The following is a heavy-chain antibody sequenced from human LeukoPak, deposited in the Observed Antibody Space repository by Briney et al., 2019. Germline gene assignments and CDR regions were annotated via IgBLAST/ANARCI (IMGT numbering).Heavy chain of an antibody. Sequence: GASVKVSCKASGYTFTSYAMHWVRQAPGQRLEWMGWINAGNGNTKYSQKFQGRVTITADESTSTAYMELSSLRSEDTAVYYCGREMKQLVFVYAFDIWGQGTMVTVSS. V-gene: IGHV1-3*01. J-gene: IGHJ3*02. CDR2: INAGNGNT. D-gene: IGHD6-13*01. CDR3: GREMKQLVFVYAFDI. CDR1: GYTFTSYA.